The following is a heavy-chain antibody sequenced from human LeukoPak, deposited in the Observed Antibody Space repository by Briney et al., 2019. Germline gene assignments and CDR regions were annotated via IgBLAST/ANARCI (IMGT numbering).Heavy chain of an antibody. D-gene: IGHD3-22*01. J-gene: IGHJ5*02. CDR3: ARHYSIAGGRLSGYLLDP. CDR2: IYYSGST. Sequence: SGTLSLTCTVSGASITTYYWSWIRQPPGKGLEWIAYIYYSGSTNYNPSLKSRVTISVDTSKNQVSLKLNSVTAADTAVYYCARHYSIAGGRLSGYLLDPWGQGTLVTVSS. V-gene: IGHV4-59*08. CDR1: GASITTYY.